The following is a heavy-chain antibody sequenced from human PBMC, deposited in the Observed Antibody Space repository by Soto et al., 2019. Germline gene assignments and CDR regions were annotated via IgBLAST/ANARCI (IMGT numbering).Heavy chain of an antibody. J-gene: IGHJ4*02. CDR3: AMHLSGTTWPAFDY. D-gene: IGHD1-20*01. CDR1: GFTFRTYA. Sequence: EVQLLESGGGLVQPGGSLRLSCAASGFTFRTYALSWVRQAPGEGLEWVSGISGSGGTTYYADFVKGRSTRSRENFKNTLHLQMTSLRAADTAVYYCAMHLSGTTWPAFDYWGQGNLVSASS. CDR2: ISGSGGTT. V-gene: IGHV3-23*01.